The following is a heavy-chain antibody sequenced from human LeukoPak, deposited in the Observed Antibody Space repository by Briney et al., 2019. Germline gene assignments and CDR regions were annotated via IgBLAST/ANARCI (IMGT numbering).Heavy chain of an antibody. V-gene: IGHV4-30-2*01. J-gene: IGHJ2*01. CDR1: GGPNSSGSYY. CDR2: IYQSGST. D-gene: IGHD3-3*01. Sequence: SQTLSLTCTVSGGPNSSGSYYWSWFRQAPGKGLEWIGYIYQSGSTYYNPSLKSRVTISVDRSKNQFSLKLNSVTAADTAVYYCARVLLHFDLWGRGTLVTVSS. CDR3: ARVLLHFDL.